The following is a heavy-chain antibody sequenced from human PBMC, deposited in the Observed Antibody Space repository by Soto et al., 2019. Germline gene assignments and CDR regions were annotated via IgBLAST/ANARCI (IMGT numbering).Heavy chain of an antibody. CDR3: ARTGAMSPGPLPKNWFDP. CDR1: GYTFTSYG. V-gene: IGHV1-18*01. Sequence: ASVKVSCKASGYTFTSYGISWVRQAPGQGLEWMGWISAYNGNTNYAQKLQGRVTMTTDTSTSTAYMELRSLRSDDTAVYYCARTGAMSPGPLPKNWFDPWGQGTLVTVSS. J-gene: IGHJ5*02. D-gene: IGHD2-2*01. CDR2: ISAYNGNT.